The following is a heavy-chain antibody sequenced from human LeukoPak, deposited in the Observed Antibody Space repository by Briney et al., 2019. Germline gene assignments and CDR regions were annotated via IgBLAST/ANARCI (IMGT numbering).Heavy chain of an antibody. Sequence: GGSLRLSCVASGFTFSTYWMNWVRQAPGKGLVWVSRINIDGTSATYADPVKGRFTISRDNSKNTLYLQMNSLRAEDTAVYYCARVRGYCSSTSCFSNFDYWGQGTLVTVSS. CDR1: GFTFSTYW. V-gene: IGHV3-74*01. CDR3: ARVRGYCSSTSCFSNFDY. CDR2: INIDGTSA. D-gene: IGHD2-2*01. J-gene: IGHJ4*02.